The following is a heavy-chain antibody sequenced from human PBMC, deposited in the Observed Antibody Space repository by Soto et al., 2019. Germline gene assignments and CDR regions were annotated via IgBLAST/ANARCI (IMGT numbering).Heavy chain of an antibody. J-gene: IGHJ6*02. CDR3: AGALENPYFYYGLNV. CDR2: TTYDGGIK. Sequence: PGGSLRLSCAASGFSFSSYCMVWGRLAPGKGLEWVAATTYDGGIKHYVDSVKGRFTISRDNSKNTLYLQMNSLRVEDTATYYCAGALENPYFYYGLNVWGQGTTVTVSS. D-gene: IGHD1-1*01. V-gene: IGHV3-30*03. CDR1: GFSFSSYC.